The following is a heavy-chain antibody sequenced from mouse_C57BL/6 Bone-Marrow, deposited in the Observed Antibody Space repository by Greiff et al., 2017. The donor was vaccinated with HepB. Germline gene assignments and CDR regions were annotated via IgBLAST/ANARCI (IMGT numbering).Heavy chain of an antibody. V-gene: IGHV1-58*01. J-gene: IGHJ2*01. CDR2: IYIGNGYT. CDR3: ARSSYYSNYYYFAY. CDR1: GYTFTSYG. Sequence: VQLKESGAELVRPGSSVKMSCKTSGYTFTSYGINWVKQRPGQGLEWIGYIYIGNGYTEYNEKFKGKATLTSDTSSSTAYMQLSSLTSEDSAIYFCARSSYYSNYYYFAYWGQGNTLTVSS. D-gene: IGHD2-5*01.